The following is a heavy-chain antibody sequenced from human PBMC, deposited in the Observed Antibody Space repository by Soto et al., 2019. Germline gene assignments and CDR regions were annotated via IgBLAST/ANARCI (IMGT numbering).Heavy chain of an antibody. Sequence: PGESLKISCKGSGYSFTSYWISWVRQMPGKGLEWMGRIDPSDSYTNYSPSFQGHVTISADKSISTAYLQWSSLKASDTAMYYCARHPGPRTYYYDSSGYYYVYWGQGTLVTVSS. J-gene: IGHJ4*02. CDR1: GYSFTSYW. V-gene: IGHV5-10-1*01. CDR2: IDPSDSYT. D-gene: IGHD3-22*01. CDR3: ARHPGPRTYYYDSSGYYYVY.